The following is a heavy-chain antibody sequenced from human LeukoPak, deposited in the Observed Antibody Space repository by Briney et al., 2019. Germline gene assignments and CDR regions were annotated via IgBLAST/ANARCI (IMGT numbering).Heavy chain of an antibody. J-gene: IGHJ4*02. CDR3: ARDIAAAGPFDY. D-gene: IGHD6-13*01. V-gene: IGHV3-21*01. CDR1: GFTFSSYS. CDR2: ISSSSYI. Sequence: SGGSLRLSCAASGFTFSSYSMNWVRQARGKGLEWVSSISSSSYIYYADSVKGRFTISRDNAKNSLYLQMNSLRAEDTAVYYCARDIAAAGPFDYWGQGTLVTVSS.